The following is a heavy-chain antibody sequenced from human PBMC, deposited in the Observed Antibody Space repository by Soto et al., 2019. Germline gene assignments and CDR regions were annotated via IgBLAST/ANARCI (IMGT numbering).Heavy chain of an antibody. CDR1: CGSISSGGYY. D-gene: IGHD5-18*01. J-gene: IGHJ6*02. Sequence: SETLSLTCTGSCGSISSGGYYWSWIRQHPGKGLEWIGYIYYSGSTYYNPSLKSRVTISVDTSKNQFSLKLSSVTAADTAVYYGARDLLSIADTPGYSYGYPQKDYYYYYGMDVWGQGTTVTVSS. CDR2: IYYSGST. CDR3: ARDLLSIADTPGYSYGYPQKDYYYYYGMDV. V-gene: IGHV4-31*03.